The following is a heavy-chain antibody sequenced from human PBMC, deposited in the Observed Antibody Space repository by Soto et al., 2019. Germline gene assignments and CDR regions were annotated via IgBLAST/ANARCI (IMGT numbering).Heavy chain of an antibody. Sequence: SETLSLTCTVSGGSVSGGSYFWSWVRQPPGKGLEWIGYFYYSGSTKYNPSLKSRVTILEDTSKNQFSLKLNSVTAADTAVYYCARVGPYDSGSYMFRYDRFDPWGQGTQVTVSS. D-gene: IGHD3-10*01. V-gene: IGHV4-61*01. CDR2: FYYSGST. CDR1: GGSVSGGSYF. J-gene: IGHJ5*02. CDR3: ARVGPYDSGSYMFRYDRFDP.